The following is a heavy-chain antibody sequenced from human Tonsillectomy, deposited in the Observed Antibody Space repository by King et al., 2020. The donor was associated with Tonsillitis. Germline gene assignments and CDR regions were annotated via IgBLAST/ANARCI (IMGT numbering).Heavy chain of an antibody. V-gene: IGHV4-39*01. D-gene: IGHD3-16*02. CDR3: ARNVVHLGEFSFFDY. J-gene: IGHJ4*02. Sequence: QLQESGPGLVKPSETLSLTCTVSGGSISSSSYYWGWIRQPPGKGLEWIGSIYYSGSTYYNPSLKSRVTISVDTSKNQFSLKLSSVTAADTAVYYCARNVVHLGEFSFFDYWGQGTLVTVSS. CDR2: IYYSGST. CDR1: GGSISSSSYY.